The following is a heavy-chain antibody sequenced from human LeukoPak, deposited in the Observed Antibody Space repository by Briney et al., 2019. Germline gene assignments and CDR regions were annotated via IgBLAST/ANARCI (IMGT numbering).Heavy chain of an antibody. Sequence: GGSLRLSCAASGFTFSSYAMSWVRQAPGKGLEWVSGISGSGGTTYYADSVKGRFTISRDNSKNTLYLQMNSLRAEDTAVYYCAKEETTVTTDWDYYYYGMDVWGQGTTVTVSS. CDR2: ISGSGGTT. CDR3: AKEETTVTTDWDYYYYGMDV. CDR1: GFTFSSYA. D-gene: IGHD4-17*01. J-gene: IGHJ6*02. V-gene: IGHV3-23*01.